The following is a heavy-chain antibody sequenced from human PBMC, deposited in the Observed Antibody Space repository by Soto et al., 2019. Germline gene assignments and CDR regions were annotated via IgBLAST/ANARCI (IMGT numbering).Heavy chain of an antibody. Sequence: EASVKVSCKASGFTFTSSAMQWVRQARGQRLEWIGWIVVGSGNTNYAQKFQESVTITRDMSTSTAYMELSSLRSEDTAVYYCAAFDITMVRGDPDYYYYGMDVWGQGTTVTVSS. CDR3: AAFDITMVRGDPDYYYYGMDV. D-gene: IGHD3-10*01. J-gene: IGHJ6*02. CDR1: GFTFTSSA. CDR2: IVVGSGNT. V-gene: IGHV1-58*02.